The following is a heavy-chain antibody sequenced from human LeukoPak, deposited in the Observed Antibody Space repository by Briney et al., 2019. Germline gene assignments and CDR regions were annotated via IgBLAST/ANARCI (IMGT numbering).Heavy chain of an antibody. D-gene: IGHD2-21*02. CDR1: GGTFSSYA. CDR2: IIPILGIA. J-gene: IGHJ4*02. Sequence: GASVKVSCKASGGTFSSYAISWVRQAPGQGLEWMGRIIPILGIANYAQKFQGRVTITADKSTSTAYMELSSLRSEDSAVYYCAVAYCGGDCRGDYFDYWGQGTLVTVSS. V-gene: IGHV1-69*04. CDR3: AVAYCGGDCRGDYFDY.